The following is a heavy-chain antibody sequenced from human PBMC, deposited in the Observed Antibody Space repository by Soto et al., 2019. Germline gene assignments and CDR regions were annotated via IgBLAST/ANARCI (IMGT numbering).Heavy chain of an antibody. CDR1: RDSLSSNSAA. D-gene: IGHD3-22*01. CDR2: TYYRSKWYN. J-gene: IGHJ3*02. CDR3: ARATDLGAYYYDSSGYNDAFDI. Sequence: SQTLSLTCAISRDSLSSNSAAWNWIRQSPSRGLEWLGRTYYRSKWYNDYAVSVKSRITINPDTSKHQFSLQLNSVTPEDPAVYYCARATDLGAYYYDSSGYNDAFDIWGQGTMVTVSS. V-gene: IGHV6-1*01.